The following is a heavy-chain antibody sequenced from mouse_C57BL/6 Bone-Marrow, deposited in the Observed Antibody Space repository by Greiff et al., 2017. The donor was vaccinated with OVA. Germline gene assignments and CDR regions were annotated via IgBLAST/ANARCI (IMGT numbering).Heavy chain of an antibody. CDR2: IRSKSNNYAP. Sequence: EVQRVESGGGLVQPKGSLKLSCAASGFSFNTYAMNWVRQAPGKGLEWVARIRSKSNNYAPYYADSVKDRFTISRDDSESMLYLQMNNLKTEDTAMDYCGRHERFYYDYDEGPWFAYWGQGTLVTVSA. D-gene: IGHD2-4*01. CDR3: GRHERFYYDYDEGPWFAY. V-gene: IGHV10-1*01. J-gene: IGHJ3*01. CDR1: GFSFNTYA.